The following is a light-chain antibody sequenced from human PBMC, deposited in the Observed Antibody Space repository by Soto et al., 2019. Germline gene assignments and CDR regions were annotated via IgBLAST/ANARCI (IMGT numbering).Light chain of an antibody. CDR1: SSDVGGYNY. CDR2: DVS. CDR3: SSYTSSSTPVV. J-gene: IGLJ2*01. Sequence: QSVLTQPASVSGSPGQSITISCTGTSSDVGGYNYVSWYQQHPGKAPNLMIYDVSNRPSGVSNRFSGSKSGNTASLTISGLQAEDEADYYCSSYTSSSTPVVFGGGTKLTVL. V-gene: IGLV2-14*01.